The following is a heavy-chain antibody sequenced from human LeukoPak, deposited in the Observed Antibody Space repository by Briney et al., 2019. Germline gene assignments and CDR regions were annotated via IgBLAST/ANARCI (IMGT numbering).Heavy chain of an antibody. CDR1: GFTFSSYA. D-gene: IGHD5-12*01. CDR3: AKSGYDYLTYYFDY. J-gene: IGHJ4*02. CDR2: ISGSGNRT. Sequence: PGGSLRLSCAASGFTFSSYAMSWVRQAPGKGLEWVSSISGSGNRTYYADSVKGRFTISRDNSKNTLYLQMNSLRAEDTAVYYCAKSGYDYLTYYFDYWGQGTLVTVSS. V-gene: IGHV3-23*01.